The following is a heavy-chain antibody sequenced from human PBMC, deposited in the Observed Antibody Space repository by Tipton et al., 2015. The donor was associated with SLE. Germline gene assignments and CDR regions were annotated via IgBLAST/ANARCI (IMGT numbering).Heavy chain of an antibody. J-gene: IGHJ5*02. CDR2: IYHSGTA. CDR3: ARYPESNYHWFGP. D-gene: IGHD4-11*01. CDR1: GGSISSSRYY. V-gene: IGHV4-39*07. Sequence: TLSLTCTVSGGSISSSRYYWVWIRQPPGKGLEWIGSIYHSGTAYYNPSLKSRVTISVDTSKNQISLKLSSVTAADTAVYYCARYPESNYHWFGPWGQGALVTVSS.